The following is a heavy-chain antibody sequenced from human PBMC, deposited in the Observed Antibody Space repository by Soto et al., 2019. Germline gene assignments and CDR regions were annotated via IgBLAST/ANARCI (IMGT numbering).Heavy chain of an antibody. J-gene: IGHJ5*02. V-gene: IGHV1-2*02. CDR1: GYTFTGYY. CDR3: ASVRDIVVVPAATKWFDP. CDR2: INPNSGGT. Sequence: ASVKVSCKASGYTFTGYYMHWVRQAPGQGLEWMGWINPNSGGTNYAQKFQGRVTMTRDTSISTAYMELSRLRSDDTAVYYCASVRDIVVVPAATKWFDPLGQGTLVTVSS. D-gene: IGHD2-2*01.